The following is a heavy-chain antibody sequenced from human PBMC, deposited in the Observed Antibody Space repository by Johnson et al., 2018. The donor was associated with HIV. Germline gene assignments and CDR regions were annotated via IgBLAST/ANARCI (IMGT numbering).Heavy chain of an antibody. V-gene: IGHV3-NL1*01. J-gene: IGHJ3*02. Sequence: QMQLVESGGGVVQPGRSLRLSCTASGFTFSSYGIHWVRQAPGKGLECVSLIYSDGNTYYADSVKGRFTISRDNSKNTLYLQMNSLRAEDTAVYYCATNRGGAFDIWGQGTMVTVSS. D-gene: IGHD2/OR15-2a*01. CDR2: IYSDGNT. CDR1: GFTFSSYG. CDR3: ATNRGGAFDI.